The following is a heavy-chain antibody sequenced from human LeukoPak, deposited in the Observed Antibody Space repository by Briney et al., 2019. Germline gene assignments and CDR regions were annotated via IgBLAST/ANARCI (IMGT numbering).Heavy chain of an antibody. CDR3: VGGVGDFWSGYLRPSGYYYYYMDV. CDR1: GGSISSYY. CDR2: IYYSGST. D-gene: IGHD3-3*01. J-gene: IGHJ6*03. V-gene: IGHV4-59*01. Sequence: SETLSLTCTVSGGSISSYYWSWIRQPPGKGLEWIGYIYYSGSTNYNPSLKSRVTISVDTSKNQFSLKLSSVTAADTAVYYCVGGVGDFWSGYLRPSGYYYYYMDVWGKGTTVTVSS.